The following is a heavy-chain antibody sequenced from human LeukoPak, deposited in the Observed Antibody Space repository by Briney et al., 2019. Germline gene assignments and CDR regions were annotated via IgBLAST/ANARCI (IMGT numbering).Heavy chain of an antibody. CDR1: GFIFSNAW. D-gene: IGHD4-23*01. CDR2: IKSKPDGGTT. CDR3: STGDADSVGFDY. J-gene: IGHJ4*02. V-gene: IGHV3-15*01. Sequence: GGSLRLSCTASGFIFSNAWMNWVRQAPGKGLEWAGRIKSKPDGGTTDYAAPVKGRFSISRDDSKNTVYLQMNSLKTEDTAAYYCSTGDADSVGFDYWGQGTLVTVSS.